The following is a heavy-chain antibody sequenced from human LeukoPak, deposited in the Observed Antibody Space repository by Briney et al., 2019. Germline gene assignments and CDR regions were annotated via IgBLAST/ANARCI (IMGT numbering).Heavy chain of an antibody. CDR1: GFTFDYYA. J-gene: IGHJ4*02. Sequence: QPGRSLRLSCSASGFTFDYYAMHSVRQAPRKGLEWVSRISWNSREIVYADAVKGRFTISRDNAKNSLYLQMNSLRAEDTAVYYCARDDPVSGTEWLVLSDYWGQGTLVTVSS. V-gene: IGHV3-9*01. D-gene: IGHD6-19*01. CDR3: ARDDPVSGTEWLVLSDY. CDR2: ISWNSREI.